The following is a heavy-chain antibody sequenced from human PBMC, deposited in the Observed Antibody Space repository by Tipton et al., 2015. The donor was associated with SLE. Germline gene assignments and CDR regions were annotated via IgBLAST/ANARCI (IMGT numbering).Heavy chain of an antibody. CDR2: ISAYNGNT. Sequence: QVQLVQSGAEVKKPGASVKVSCKASGYTFTSYGISWVRQAPGQGREWMGWISAYNGNTNYAQKLQGRVTMTTDTSTSTAYMELRSLRSDDSAVYYCARAKVDDFWRCYGDSFDIWGQGKIVTVAS. CDR1: GYTFTSYG. CDR3: ARAKVDDFWRCYGDSFDI. J-gene: IGHJ3*02. D-gene: IGHD3-3*01. V-gene: IGHV1-18*01.